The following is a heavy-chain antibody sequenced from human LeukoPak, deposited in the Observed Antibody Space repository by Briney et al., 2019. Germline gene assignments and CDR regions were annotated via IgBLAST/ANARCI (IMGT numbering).Heavy chain of an antibody. J-gene: IGHJ5*02. V-gene: IGHV3-30*04. CDR1: GFTFSSYA. D-gene: IGHD3-9*01. CDR3: VRGREYYDILTGYYNLGWFDP. Sequence: PGRSLRLSCAASGFTFSSYAMHWVRQAPGKGLEWVAVISYDGSNKYYADSVKGRFTISRDNSKNTLYLQMNSLRAEDTAVHYCVRGREYYDILTGYYNLGWFDPWGQGTLVTVSS. CDR2: ISYDGSNK.